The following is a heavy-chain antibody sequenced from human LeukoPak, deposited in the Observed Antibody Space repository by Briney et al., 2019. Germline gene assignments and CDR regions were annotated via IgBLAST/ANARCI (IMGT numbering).Heavy chain of an antibody. CDR1: GYIFSNYF. J-gene: IGHJ3*01. Sequence: ASVKVSCKASGYIFSNYFIHWVRQAPGQGLEWMGWINPNSGGTNYAQKSQGRVTMTRDTSISTVYMELSYLRSDDTAIYYCARPHPKSLGYDAFDLWGQGTTVTVSS. D-gene: IGHD3-22*01. CDR2: INPNSGGT. CDR3: ARPHPKSLGYDAFDL. V-gene: IGHV1-2*02.